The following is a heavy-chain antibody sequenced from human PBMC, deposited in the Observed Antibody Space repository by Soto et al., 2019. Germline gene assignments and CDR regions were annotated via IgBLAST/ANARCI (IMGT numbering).Heavy chain of an antibody. CDR3: ARETFYYDTSTYAFDI. CDR2: IYYAGTM. J-gene: IGHJ3*02. Sequence: SETLSLTCTVSGGSINTSGSYWSWIRQHPGKGLEWIGYIYYAGTMYYNPSLESPVSLSVDTSKNQFSLKMSSVTAADTAVYYCARETFYYDTSTYAFDIWGQGTMVTVSS. CDR1: GGSINTSGSY. V-gene: IGHV4-31*01. D-gene: IGHD3-16*01.